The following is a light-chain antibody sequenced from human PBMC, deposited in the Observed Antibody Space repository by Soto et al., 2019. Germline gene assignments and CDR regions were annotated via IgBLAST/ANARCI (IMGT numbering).Light chain of an antibody. J-gene: IGLJ1*01. CDR1: SSDVGGYDY. V-gene: IGLV2-14*01. Sequence: QSALTQPASVSGSPGQSITISCTGASSDVGGYDYVSWYQQHPGKAPKLMIYDVTTRPSGVSNRFSGSKSGNTASLTISGLQAEDEADYYCCSYTTSSTPYVFGTGTKVPS. CDR3: CSYTTSSTPYV. CDR2: DVT.